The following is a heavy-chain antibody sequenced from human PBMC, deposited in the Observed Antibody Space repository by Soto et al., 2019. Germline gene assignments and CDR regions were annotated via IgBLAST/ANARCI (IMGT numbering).Heavy chain of an antibody. CDR3: AAEDSGSYSSYYYGMDV. D-gene: IGHD1-26*01. V-gene: IGHV1-58*01. CDR2: IVVGSGNT. J-gene: IGHJ6*02. CDR1: GFTFTSSA. Sequence: SVKLSCKASGFTFTSSAVQWVRQARGQRLEWIGWIVVGSGNTNYAQKFQERVTITRDMSTSTAYMELSSLRSEDTAVYYCAAEDSGSYSSYYYGMDVWGQGTTVTVSS.